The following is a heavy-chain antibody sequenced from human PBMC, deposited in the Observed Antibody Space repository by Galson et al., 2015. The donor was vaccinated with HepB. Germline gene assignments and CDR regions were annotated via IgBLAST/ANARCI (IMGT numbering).Heavy chain of an antibody. V-gene: IGHV3-23*01. J-gene: IGHJ1*01. Sequence: SLRLSCAASGFTFSSDAMSWVRQAPGKGLEWVSYISGSSTNKYYADSVKGRFTISRDNSKDTLYLQMDSLRPEDTAVYYCGSGPTRYAGWYRGLHKYFQHWGQGTLVTVSS. CDR3: GSGPTRYAGWYRGLHKYFQH. CDR2: ISGSSTNK. CDR1: GFTFSSDA. D-gene: IGHD6-19*01.